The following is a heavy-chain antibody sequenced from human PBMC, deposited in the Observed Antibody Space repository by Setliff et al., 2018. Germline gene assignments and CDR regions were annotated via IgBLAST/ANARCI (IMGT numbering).Heavy chain of an antibody. CDR2: IYQNGIT. Sequence: PSETLSLTCSVSGASISTTYYYWDWIRQSPEKGLEWIGTIYQNGITYYNPSVKSRVTISVDKSKYQFSLSLRSVTAADTAVYYCATDGPVLNGDYISWGQGTLVTVSS. D-gene: IGHD3-10*01. CDR1: GASISTTYYY. V-gene: IGHV4-39*07. CDR3: ATDGPVLNGDYIS. J-gene: IGHJ5*02.